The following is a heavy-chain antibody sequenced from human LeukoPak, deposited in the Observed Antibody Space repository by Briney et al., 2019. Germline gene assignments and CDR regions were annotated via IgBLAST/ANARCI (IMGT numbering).Heavy chain of an antibody. CDR3: AKGQPQWGGLDYYYMDV. CDR2: LYDSETT. D-gene: IGHD1-26*01. J-gene: IGHJ6*03. CDR1: GGSISSSNYY. Sequence: SETLSLTCTVSGGSISSSNYYWGWIRQPPGKGLEWIGSLYDSETTYYNPSLKSRVTISVDTSKNQFSLKVSSVTAADTAVYYCAKGQPQWGGLDYYYMDVWGKGTTVTISS. V-gene: IGHV4-39*07.